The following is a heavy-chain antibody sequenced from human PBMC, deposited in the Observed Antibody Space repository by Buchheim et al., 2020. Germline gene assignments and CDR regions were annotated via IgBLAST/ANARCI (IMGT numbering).Heavy chain of an antibody. V-gene: IGHV3-23*01. CDR1: GFTFSSYA. Sequence: EVQLLESGGGLVQPGGSLRLSCAASGFTFSSYAMSWVRQAPGKGLEWVSAISGSGGSTYYADSVKGRFTISRANSKNTLYLQMNSLRAEDTAVYYCATDIYDSSGYYFSGGYMDVWGKGTT. J-gene: IGHJ6*03. D-gene: IGHD3-22*01. CDR2: ISGSGGST. CDR3: ATDIYDSSGYYFSGGYMDV.